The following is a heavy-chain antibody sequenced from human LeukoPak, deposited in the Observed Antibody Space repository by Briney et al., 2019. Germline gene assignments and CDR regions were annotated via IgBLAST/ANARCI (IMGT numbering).Heavy chain of an antibody. CDR3: ARSSPPTYYHFYYYMDV. CDR1: GYTFTGYY. V-gene: IGHV1-2*02. CDR2: INPSSGGA. Sequence: ASVKLSCKASGYTFTGYYLHWVRHAPGQGLEWMGWINPSSGGAKYAQNFQGRVIITTDTSISTAYMELSSLRSDDTAVYYCARSSPPTYYHFYYYMDVWGKGSTVTVSS. D-gene: IGHD6-13*01. J-gene: IGHJ6*03.